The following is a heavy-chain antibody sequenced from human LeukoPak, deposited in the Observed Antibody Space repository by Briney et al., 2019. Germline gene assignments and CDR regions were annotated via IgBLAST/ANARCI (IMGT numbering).Heavy chain of an antibody. J-gene: IGHJ4*02. Sequence: GGSLRLSCAASGFSFSSYWMTWVRQAPGKGLEWVANIKQDGSEKYYVDSVKDRFTTSRNNAKKSLYLQMNSLRAEDTAVYYCARDARQQLVERFDYWGQGTLVTVSS. CDR1: GFSFSSYW. D-gene: IGHD6-13*01. V-gene: IGHV3-7*03. CDR3: ARDARQQLVERFDY. CDR2: IKQDGSEK.